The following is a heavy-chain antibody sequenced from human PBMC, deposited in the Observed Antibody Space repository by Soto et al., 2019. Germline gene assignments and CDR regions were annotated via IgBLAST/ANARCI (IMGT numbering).Heavy chain of an antibody. CDR3: ARCAILGVVIPNNWFDH. J-gene: IGHJ5*02. CDR2: ISSSGSTI. V-gene: IGHV3-48*03. CDR1: GFTFTSYD. Sequence: TXGSLILSCSAAGFTFTSYDLNWIRQAPGKGLEWVSYISSSGSTIYYADSVKSRFTISRDNAKNSLYLQMNSLRADDTAVYYGARCAILGVVIPNNWFDHWGQGILVTVSS. D-gene: IGHD3-3*01.